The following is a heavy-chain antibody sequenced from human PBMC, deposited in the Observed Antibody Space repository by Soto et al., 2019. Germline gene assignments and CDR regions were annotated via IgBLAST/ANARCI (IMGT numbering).Heavy chain of an antibody. J-gene: IGHJ5*02. D-gene: IGHD2-15*01. CDR2: ISSNGGST. CDR1: GFTFSSYA. V-gene: IGHV3-64*01. Sequence: TGGSLRLSCAASGFTFSSYAMHWVRQAPGKGLEYVSAISSNGGSTYYANSVKGRFTISRDNSKNTLYLQMGSLRAEDMAVYYCARDLEDGIYNWFDPWGQGTLVTVSS. CDR3: ARDLEDGIYNWFDP.